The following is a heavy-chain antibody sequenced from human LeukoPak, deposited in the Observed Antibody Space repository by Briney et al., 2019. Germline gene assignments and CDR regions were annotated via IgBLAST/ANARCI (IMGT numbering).Heavy chain of an antibody. Sequence: ASVPDSCKDSGYTFTGYYMHWVRQAPGQGLAWMGWINPNSGGTNYAQKFQGWVTMTRDTSISTAYMELSRLRSDDTAVYYCAVGIAAAGNYYGMDVWGQGTTVTVSS. V-gene: IGHV1-2*04. CDR2: INPNSGGT. J-gene: IGHJ6*02. CDR3: AVGIAAAGNYYGMDV. D-gene: IGHD6-13*01. CDR1: GYTFTGYY.